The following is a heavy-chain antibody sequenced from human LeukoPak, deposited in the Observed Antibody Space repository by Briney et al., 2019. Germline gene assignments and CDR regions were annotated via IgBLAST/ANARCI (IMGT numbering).Heavy chain of an antibody. CDR2: INWNGGST. D-gene: IGHD4-17*01. Sequence: WGSLRLSCAASGCTFDDYGMSGVRQAPWKGLEWVSGINWNGGSTGYADSVKGRFTISRDNAKNSLYLQMNSLRAEDTALYYCARDALVAVTTYFDYWGQGTLVTVSS. V-gene: IGHV3-20*04. J-gene: IGHJ4*02. CDR1: GCTFDDYG. CDR3: ARDALVAVTTYFDY.